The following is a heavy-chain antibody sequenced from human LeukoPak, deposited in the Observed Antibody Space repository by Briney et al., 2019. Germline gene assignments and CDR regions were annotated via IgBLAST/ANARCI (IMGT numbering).Heavy chain of an antibody. D-gene: IGHD3-10*01. CDR1: GYTFTDYY. J-gene: IGHJ4*01. Sequence: ASVKVSCKASGYTFTDYYMHWLRQAPGQGLEWMGWLNPKSGDTNYAQKSQGRVTMTRDTSISTAYMELSRLTSDDTAVYYCARDYYGSGSFSGHWGQGTLVTVSS. CDR3: ARDYYGSGSFSGH. V-gene: IGHV1-2*02. CDR2: LNPKSGDT.